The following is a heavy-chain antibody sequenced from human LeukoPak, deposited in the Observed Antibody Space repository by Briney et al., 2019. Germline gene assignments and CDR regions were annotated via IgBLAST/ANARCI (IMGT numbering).Heavy chain of an antibody. CDR3: AKGDLAAAGRDDAFDI. J-gene: IGHJ3*02. CDR1: GFTFSSHG. V-gene: IGHV3-23*01. Sequence: GGSLRLSCAASGFTFSSHGMSWVRQAPGKGLEWVSAISGSGNTYYADSVKGRFTISRVNSKNTLYLQMNSLRAEDTAIYYCAKGDLAAAGRDDAFDIWGQGTMVTVSS. CDR2: ISGSGNT. D-gene: IGHD6-13*01.